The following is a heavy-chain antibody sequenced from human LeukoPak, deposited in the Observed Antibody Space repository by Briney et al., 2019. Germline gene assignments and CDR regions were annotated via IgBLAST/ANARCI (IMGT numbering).Heavy chain of an antibody. V-gene: IGHV3-20*04. Sequence: PGGPLRLSCAASGFTFDDYGMSWVRQAPGKGLEWVSGINWNGGSTGYADSVKGRFTISRDNAKNSLYLQMNSLRAEDTALYYCARGRGGSGSYYNGNFDPWGQGTLVTVSS. J-gene: IGHJ5*02. D-gene: IGHD3-10*01. CDR2: INWNGGST. CDR1: GFTFDDYG. CDR3: ARGRGGSGSYYNGNFDP.